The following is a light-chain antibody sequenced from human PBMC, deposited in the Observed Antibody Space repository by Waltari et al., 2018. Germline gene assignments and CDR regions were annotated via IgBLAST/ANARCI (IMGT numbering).Light chain of an antibody. CDR2: GKN. Sequence: SSELTQDPAVSVALGQTVRITCQGDSLRSYYVSWYQQKPGQAPVLVIYGKNNRPSGIPDRFSGSSSGNTASLTITGAQAEDEADYYCNSRDSSGNHQNVVFGGGTKLTVL. CDR3: NSRDSSGNHQNVV. V-gene: IGLV3-19*01. J-gene: IGLJ2*01. CDR1: SLRSYY.